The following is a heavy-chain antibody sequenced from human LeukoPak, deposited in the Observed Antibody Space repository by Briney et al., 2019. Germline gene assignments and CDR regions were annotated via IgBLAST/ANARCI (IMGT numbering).Heavy chain of an antibody. CDR1: GGSISSSSYY. CDR2: IYYSGST. V-gene: IGHV4-39*07. CDR3: ARRLVVVVIRNNWFDP. Sequence: SETLSLTCTVSGGSISSSSYYWGWIRQPPGKGLEWIGSIYYSGSTYYNPSLKSRVTISIDTSKSQFSLKLSSVTAADTAVYYCARRLVVVVIRNNWFDPWGQGTLVTVSS. D-gene: IGHD3-22*01. J-gene: IGHJ5*02.